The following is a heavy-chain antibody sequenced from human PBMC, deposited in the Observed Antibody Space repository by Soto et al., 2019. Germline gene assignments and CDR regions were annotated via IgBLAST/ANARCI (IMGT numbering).Heavy chain of an antibody. CDR1: GYTFTGYY. V-gene: IGHV1-2*04. CDR2: INPNSGGT. D-gene: IGHD3-3*01. CDR3: ARGSRFLEWLLQPILEATNYYYYYYMDV. Sequence: ASVKVSCKASGYTFTGYYMHWVRQAPGQGLEWMGWINPNSGGTNYAQKFQGWVTMTRDTSISTAYMELSRLRSDDTAVYYCARGSRFLEWLLQPILEATNYYYYYYMDVWGKGTTVTVSS. J-gene: IGHJ6*03.